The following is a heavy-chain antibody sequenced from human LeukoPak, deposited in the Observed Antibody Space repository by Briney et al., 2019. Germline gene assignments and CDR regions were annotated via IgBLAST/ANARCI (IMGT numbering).Heavy chain of an antibody. V-gene: IGHV4-4*07. Sequence: PSETLSLTCTVSGASISSFQWTWIRQPAGKGLEWIGLIYSSGSTIYNPSLKSRVAISVDMTKNQLSLKLSSVTAADTAMYYCARKDGDYWGQGTLVTVSS. CDR1: GASISSFQ. CDR2: IYSSGST. J-gene: IGHJ4*02. CDR3: ARKDGDY.